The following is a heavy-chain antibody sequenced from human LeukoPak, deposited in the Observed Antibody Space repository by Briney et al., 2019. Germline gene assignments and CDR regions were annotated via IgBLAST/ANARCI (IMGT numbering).Heavy chain of an antibody. CDR2: ISSSSSYI. CDR1: GFTFSSYS. J-gene: IGHJ6*02. Sequence: PGGSLRLSCAASGFTFSSYSMNWVRQAPGKGLEWVSSISSSSSYIYYADSVKGRFTISRDNAKNSLYLQMNSLRAEDTAVYYCARVWEQLVPVYYYGMDVWGQGTTVTVSS. CDR3: ARVWEQLVPVYYYGMDV. D-gene: IGHD6-13*01. V-gene: IGHV3-21*01.